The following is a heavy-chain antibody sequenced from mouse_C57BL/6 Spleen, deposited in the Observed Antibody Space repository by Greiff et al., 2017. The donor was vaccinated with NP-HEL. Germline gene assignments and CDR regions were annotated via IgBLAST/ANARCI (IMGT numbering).Heavy chain of an antibody. CDR2: INPNNGGT. Sequence: VQLKQSGPELVKPGASVKISCKASGYTFTDYYMNWVKQSHGKSLEWIGDINPNNGGTSYSQKFKGKATLTVDKSSSTAYMELRSLTSEDSAVYYCARLEVTTVVAPPFDYWGQGTTLTVSS. V-gene: IGHV1-26*01. CDR3: ARLEVTTVVAPPFDY. D-gene: IGHD1-1*01. CDR1: GYTFTDYY. J-gene: IGHJ2*01.